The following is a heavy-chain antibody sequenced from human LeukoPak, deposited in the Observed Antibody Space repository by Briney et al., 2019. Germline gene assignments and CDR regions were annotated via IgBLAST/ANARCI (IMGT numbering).Heavy chain of an antibody. V-gene: IGHV1-69*13. J-gene: IGHJ4*02. Sequence: SVKVSCKASGGTFSSHVISWVRQAPGQGLEWMGGRSPIFGTANYAQKLQGRVTITADESTGTAYMELSSLRSEDTAVYYCARDGEDIAVAGTNYFDYWGQGTLVTVSS. D-gene: IGHD6-19*01. CDR1: GGTFSSHV. CDR2: RSPIFGTA. CDR3: ARDGEDIAVAGTNYFDY.